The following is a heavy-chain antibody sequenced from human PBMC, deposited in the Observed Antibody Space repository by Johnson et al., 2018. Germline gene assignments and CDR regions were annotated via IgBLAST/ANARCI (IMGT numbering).Heavy chain of an antibody. CDR2: IWYDDNN. Sequence: QVQLVQSGGGVVQPGKSLRLSCAASGFTFSIYGMHWVRQAPGKGLEWVATIWYDDNNHYIDSVKGRFTISRDNSKNTLYLQMNRLRAEDTAVYYCARDDGRWAEYLQHWGQGTQVTVSA. V-gene: IGHV3-33*01. CDR3: ARDDGRWAEYLQH. D-gene: IGHD2-15*01. J-gene: IGHJ1*01. CDR1: GFTFSIYG.